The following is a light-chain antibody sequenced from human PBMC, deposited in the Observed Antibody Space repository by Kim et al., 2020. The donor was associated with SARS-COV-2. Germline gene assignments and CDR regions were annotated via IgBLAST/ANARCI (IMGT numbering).Light chain of an antibody. Sequence: QSVLTQSPSASGTPGQRVTFSCSGSSSNIGSNSVNWYQQFPGMAPKLLIYTNNQRFSGVPARFSASKSGTLASLVISGLQSDDEAVYYCAAWDDSLNGPVFGGGTQLTVL. V-gene: IGLV1-44*01. CDR2: TNN. J-gene: IGLJ2*01. CDR1: SSNIGSNS. CDR3: AAWDDSLNGPV.